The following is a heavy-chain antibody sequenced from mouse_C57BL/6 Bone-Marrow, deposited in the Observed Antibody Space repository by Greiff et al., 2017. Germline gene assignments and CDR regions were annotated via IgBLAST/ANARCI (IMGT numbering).Heavy chain of an antibody. CDR3: ARQGPHAMDY. Sequence: EVQLQESGGGLVQPGGSLKLSSAASGFTFSDYYMYWVRQTPEKRLEWVAYISNGGGSTYYPDTVKGRFTISRDNAKNTLYLQMSRLKSEDTAMYYCARQGPHAMDYWGQGTSVTVSS. J-gene: IGHJ4*01. CDR1: GFTFSDYY. V-gene: IGHV5-12*01. CDR2: ISNGGGST.